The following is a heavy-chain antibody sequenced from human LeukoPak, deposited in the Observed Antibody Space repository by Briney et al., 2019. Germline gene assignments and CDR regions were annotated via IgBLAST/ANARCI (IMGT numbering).Heavy chain of an antibody. CDR3: ARDPVWFGEYIGPLDP. V-gene: IGHV4-34*12. CDR2: IIHSGGT. CDR1: GGSFSGYY. D-gene: IGHD3-10*01. Sequence: SETLSLTCAVYGGSFSGYYWSWIRQPPGKGLEWIGEIIHSGGTNYNPSLKSRVTMSVDTSKNQFSLKLSSVTAADTAVYYCARDPVWFGEYIGPLDPWGQGTLVTVSS. J-gene: IGHJ5*02.